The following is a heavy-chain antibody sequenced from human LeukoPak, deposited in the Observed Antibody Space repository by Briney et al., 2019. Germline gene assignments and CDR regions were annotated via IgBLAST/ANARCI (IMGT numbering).Heavy chain of an antibody. Sequence: GGSLRLSCAASGVTFSKYWMLWVRQAPGKGLESVSRINTDGTVTTYADSVKGRFIVSRDNADNTMFLQMNSVRDEDTAVYYCATKQWLAPPPDSWGQGTPVTVSS. CDR1: GVTFSKYW. D-gene: IGHD6-19*01. V-gene: IGHV3-74*01. J-gene: IGHJ4*02. CDR2: INTDGTVT. CDR3: ATKQWLAPPPDS.